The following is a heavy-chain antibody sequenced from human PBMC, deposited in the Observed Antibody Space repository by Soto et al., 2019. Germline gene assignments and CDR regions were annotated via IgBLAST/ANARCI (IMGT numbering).Heavy chain of an antibody. CDR3: ARVLGYCSGGNCPVWLDP. CDR2: IFYNGST. Sequence: SETLSLTCTFSGCSISRSSYYWGWIRQPPGKGLEWIGYIFYNGSTYYNPSLRSRVTIYVDTSKNQFSLKLSSVTAADTAVYYCARVLGYCSGGNCPVWLDPWGQGTLVTVSS. V-gene: IGHV4-39*01. CDR1: GCSISRSSYY. D-gene: IGHD2-15*01. J-gene: IGHJ5*02.